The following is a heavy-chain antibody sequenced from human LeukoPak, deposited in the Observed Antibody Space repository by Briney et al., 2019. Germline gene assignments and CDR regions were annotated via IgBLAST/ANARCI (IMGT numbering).Heavy chain of an antibody. CDR2: INPNSGGT. Sequence: ASVKVSCKVSGYTLTELSMHWVRQAPGKGLEWMGWINPNSGGTNYAQKFQGRVTMTRDTSISTAYMELSRLRSDDTAVYYCARLSSDQLGDYWGQGTLVTVSS. CDR3: ARLSSDQLGDY. J-gene: IGHJ4*02. CDR1: GYTLTELS. D-gene: IGHD6-19*01. V-gene: IGHV1-2*02.